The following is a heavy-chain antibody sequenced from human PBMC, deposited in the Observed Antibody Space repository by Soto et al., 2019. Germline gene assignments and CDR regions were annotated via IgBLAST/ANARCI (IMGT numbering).Heavy chain of an antibody. D-gene: IGHD3-3*01. CDR1: GYTFTSYG. V-gene: IGHV1-18*01. CDR3: ARDKEYYDFWSGYYTATFDY. CDR2: ISAYNGNT. J-gene: IGHJ4*02. Sequence: ASVKVSCKASGYTFTSYGISWVRQAPGQGLEWMGWISAYNGNTNYAQKLQGRVTMTTDTSTSTAYMELSSLRSEDTAVYYCARDKEYYDFWSGYYTATFDYWGQGTLVTVSS.